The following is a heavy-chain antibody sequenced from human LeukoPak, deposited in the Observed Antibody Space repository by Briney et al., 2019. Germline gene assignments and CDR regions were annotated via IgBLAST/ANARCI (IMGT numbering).Heavy chain of an antibody. CDR1: GFTFDDYA. V-gene: IGHV3-9*01. J-gene: IGHJ4*02. Sequence: PGRSLRLSCAASGFTFDDYAMHWVRQAPGKGLEWVSGISWNSGSIRYADSVKGRFTISRDNAKNSLYLQMNSLRAEDTALYYCAKGHCGGDCHYDYWGQGTLVTVSS. CDR2: ISWNSGSI. D-gene: IGHD2-21*02. CDR3: AKGHCGGDCHYDY.